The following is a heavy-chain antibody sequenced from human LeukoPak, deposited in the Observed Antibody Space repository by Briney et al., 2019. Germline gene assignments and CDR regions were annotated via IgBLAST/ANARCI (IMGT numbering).Heavy chain of an antibody. V-gene: IGHV3-15*01. Sequence: GGSLRLSCAASGFTFSNAWMSWVRRAPGKGLEWVGRIKSKTDGGTTDYAAPVKGRFTISRDDSKNTLYLQMNSLKTEDTAVYYCTTVAPAAVGSWFLDYWGQGTLVTVSS. CDR2: IKSKTDGGTT. CDR1: GFTFSNAW. D-gene: IGHD6-13*01. CDR3: TTVAPAAVGSWFLDY. J-gene: IGHJ4*02.